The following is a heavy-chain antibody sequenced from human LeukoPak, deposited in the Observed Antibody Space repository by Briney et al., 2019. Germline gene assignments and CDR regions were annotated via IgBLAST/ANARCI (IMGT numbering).Heavy chain of an antibody. CDR3: ARVTGGNTFDI. V-gene: IGHV4-34*01. CDR2: INHSGST. D-gene: IGHD3-16*01. J-gene: IGHJ3*02. CDR1: GGSFSGYY. Sequence: SETLSLTCAVYGGSFSGYYWSWIRQPPGKGLEWIGEINHSGSTNYNPSLKSRVTISVDTSKNQFSLKLSSVTAADTAVYYCARVTGGNTFDIWGQGTMVTVSS.